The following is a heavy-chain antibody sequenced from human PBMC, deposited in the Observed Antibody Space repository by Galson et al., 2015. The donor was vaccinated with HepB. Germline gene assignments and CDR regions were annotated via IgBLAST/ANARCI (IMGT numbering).Heavy chain of an antibody. J-gene: IGHJ4*02. D-gene: IGHD3-9*01. CDR3: ARYFDILGGFDS. CDR1: GFIFYNYG. CDR2: ITAHNPNT. V-gene: IGHV1-18*01. Sequence: SVKVSCKASGFIFYNYGIAWVRQAPGQGLEWMGWITAHNPNTNYARRFQGRATLTRDTATSTAYMELRGLPSDDTATYYCARYFDILGGFDSWGQGTPVTVSS.